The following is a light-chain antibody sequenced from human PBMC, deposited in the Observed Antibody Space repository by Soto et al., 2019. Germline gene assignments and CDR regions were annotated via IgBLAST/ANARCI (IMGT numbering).Light chain of an antibody. J-gene: IGLJ3*02. Sequence: QSALTQPRSVSGSPGQSVTISCTGTSSDVGVYNYVSWYQQHPGKAPKFMIYDVSKRPSGVPDRFSGSKSGNTASLTISGLQAEDEADYYCCSYAGTYTWVFGGGTKVTVL. CDR2: DVS. CDR3: CSYAGTYTWV. V-gene: IGLV2-11*01. CDR1: SSDVGVYNY.